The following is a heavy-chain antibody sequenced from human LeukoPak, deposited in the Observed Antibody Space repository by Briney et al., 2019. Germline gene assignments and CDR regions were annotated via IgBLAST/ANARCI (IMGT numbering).Heavy chain of an antibody. J-gene: IGHJ3*01. CDR3: AGDEEWMVTGEDAFDF. CDR1: GYTFTSYY. CDR2: INPGLGST. V-gene: IGHV1-46*01. Sequence: ASVKVSCKASGYTFTSYYMHWVRQAPGQGLEWMGIINPGLGSTNYAQKFQGRVTMTRDTSTSTVYMELSSLTYEETSVYYCAGDEEWMVTGEDAFDFWGQETMVTVSS. D-gene: IGHD6-19*01.